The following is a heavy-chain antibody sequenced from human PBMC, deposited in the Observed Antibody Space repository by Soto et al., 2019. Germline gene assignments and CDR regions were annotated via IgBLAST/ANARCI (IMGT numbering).Heavy chain of an antibody. CDR2: IIPIFGTA. CDR1: GGTFSSYA. Sequence: SVKVSCKASGGTFSSYAISWVRQAPGQGLEWMGGIIPIFGTANYAQKFQGRVTITADESTSTAYMELSSLRSEDAAVYYCARVLSWASYYDFWSGYYNYYYYGMDVWGQGTTVTVSS. CDR3: ARVLSWASYYDFWSGYYNYYYYGMDV. J-gene: IGHJ6*02. D-gene: IGHD3-3*01. V-gene: IGHV1-69*13.